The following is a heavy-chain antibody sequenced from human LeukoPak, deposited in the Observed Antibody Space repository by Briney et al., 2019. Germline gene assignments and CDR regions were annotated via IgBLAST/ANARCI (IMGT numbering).Heavy chain of an antibody. D-gene: IGHD3-10*01. CDR3: ASLFTWAGA. CDR1: GFGVSSNY. CDR2: IYDDGST. Sequence: GGSLRLSCAASGFGVSSNYMTWVRQAPGKGLEWVSLIYDDGSTFHADSLKGRFTISRDNSKNILYLQMNSLRAEDTAVYYCASLFTWAGAWGQGTLVTVSS. V-gene: IGHV3-53*01. J-gene: IGHJ5*02.